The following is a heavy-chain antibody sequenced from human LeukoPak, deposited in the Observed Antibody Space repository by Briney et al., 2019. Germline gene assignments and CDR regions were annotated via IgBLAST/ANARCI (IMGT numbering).Heavy chain of an antibody. J-gene: IGHJ4*02. D-gene: IGHD6-19*01. CDR3: AKLLSSGWLNDCFDY. V-gene: IGHV3-23*01. CDR2: ISGSGTYT. Sequence: GSLRLSCAASGFTFNRYNMNWVRRAPGKGLEWVSVISGSGTYTYCADSVKGRFTISRDNSKNTLYLQMNSLRVEDTAVYYCAKLLSSGWLNDCFDYWGQGTLVIVSS. CDR1: GFTFNRYN.